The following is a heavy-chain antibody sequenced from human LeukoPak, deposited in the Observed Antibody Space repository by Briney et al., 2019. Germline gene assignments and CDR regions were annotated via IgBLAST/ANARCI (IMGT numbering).Heavy chain of an antibody. V-gene: IGHV1-69*05. Sequence: GASVKVSCKASGSTFSSYAIRWVRQAPGQGLEWMGRIIPTFGTANYAQKVQGRVTITMDESTSTAYMELSSLRSEDTALYYCARGRSGWDGVHDYWGQGTLVTVSS. D-gene: IGHD6-19*01. J-gene: IGHJ4*02. CDR2: IIPTFGTA. CDR3: ARGRSGWDGVHDY. CDR1: GSTFSSYA.